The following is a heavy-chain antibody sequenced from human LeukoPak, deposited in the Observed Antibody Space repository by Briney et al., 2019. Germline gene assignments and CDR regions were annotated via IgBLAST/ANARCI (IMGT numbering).Heavy chain of an antibody. CDR3: AKDHRAVMITFGGGPHTLHY. J-gene: IGHJ4*02. D-gene: IGHD3-16*01. Sequence: PGGSLRLSCAASGFTFSSYAMSWVRQAPGKGLEWVSAISGSGGSTYYADSVKGRFTISRDNSKNTLYLQMNSLRAEDTAVYYCAKDHRAVMITFGGGPHTLHYWGQGTLVTVSS. V-gene: IGHV3-23*01. CDR2: ISGSGGST. CDR1: GFTFSSYA.